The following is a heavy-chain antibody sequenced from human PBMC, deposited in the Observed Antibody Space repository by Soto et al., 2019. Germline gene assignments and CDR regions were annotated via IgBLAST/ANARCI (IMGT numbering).Heavy chain of an antibody. CDR1: GGSFTSNNW. Sequence: SETLSLTCAVSGGSFTSNNWWTWVRQPPGQGLEWIGEIYRTGSTNYNPSLKSRVTISLDKSEKQISLKVTSLTAADTAVYYCARRDPGTSVDYWGQGTLVTVSS. V-gene: IGHV4-4*02. J-gene: IGHJ4*02. CDR2: IYRTGST. CDR3: ARRDPGTSVDY. D-gene: IGHD1-7*01.